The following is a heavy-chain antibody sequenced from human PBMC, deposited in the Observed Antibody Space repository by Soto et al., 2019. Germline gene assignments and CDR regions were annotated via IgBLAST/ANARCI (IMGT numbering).Heavy chain of an antibody. V-gene: IGHV1-3*01. Sequence: QGQFLQSGAEVKKPGASVKVSCKASGYTFTNYLVHWVRKAPGQRLEWMGWINADNGKTIYSQKFEGRLTFTRDTSASTAYMEVNRLRSEDTAVYYCARMAAGSAIRYWGQGTLVTVSS. CDR3: ARMAAGSAIRY. CDR2: INADNGKT. CDR1: GYTFTNYL. J-gene: IGHJ4*02. D-gene: IGHD5-12*01.